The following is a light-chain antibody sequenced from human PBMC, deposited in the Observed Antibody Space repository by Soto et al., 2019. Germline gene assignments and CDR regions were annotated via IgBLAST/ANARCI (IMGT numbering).Light chain of an antibody. CDR3: QTWGTDIHVV. Sequence: QLVLTQSPSASASLGASVKLTCTLSSGHINNAVVWHQQQPEKGPRYLMKVNSDGSHTRGDGIPDRFSGSRSGTERYLTISSLQSEDEADYYCQTWGTDIHVVFGGGTKLTVL. J-gene: IGLJ2*01. CDR2: VNSDGSH. V-gene: IGLV4-69*01. CDR1: SGHINNA.